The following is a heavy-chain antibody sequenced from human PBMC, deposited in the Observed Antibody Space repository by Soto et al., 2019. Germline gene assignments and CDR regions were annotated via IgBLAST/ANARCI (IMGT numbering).Heavy chain of an antibody. CDR3: ARDRDAYCSKGICSGPYFDY. CDR2: ISDNSSVI. D-gene: IGHD2-8*01. CDR1: GFTFSTYS. Sequence: LRLSCAASGFTFSTYSINWVRQAPGKGLAWISYISDNSSVIYYADAVKGRFTISRDNAKNSLYLQMNSLRDEDTAVYYCARDRDAYCSKGICSGPYFDYWGQGTLVTVSS. J-gene: IGHJ4*02. V-gene: IGHV3-48*02.